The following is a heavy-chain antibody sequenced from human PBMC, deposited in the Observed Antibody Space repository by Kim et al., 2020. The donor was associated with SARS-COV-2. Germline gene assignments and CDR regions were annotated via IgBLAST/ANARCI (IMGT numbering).Heavy chain of an antibody. D-gene: IGHD4-17*01. V-gene: IGHV4-34*01. CDR3: ARGMPGGDYAVDY. CDR2: INHSGST. J-gene: IGHJ4*02. Sequence: SETLSLTCAVYGGSFSGYYWSWIRQPPGKGLEWIGEINHSGSTNYNPSLKSRVTISVDTSKNQFSLKLSSVTAADTAVYYCARGMPGGDYAVDYWGQGTLVTVSS. CDR1: GGSFSGYY.